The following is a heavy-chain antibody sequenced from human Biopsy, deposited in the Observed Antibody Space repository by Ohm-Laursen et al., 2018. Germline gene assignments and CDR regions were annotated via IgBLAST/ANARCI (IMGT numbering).Heavy chain of an antibody. V-gene: IGHV4-31*03. CDR3: ARWTPEYDSSRYYLDAFDI. CDR2: IYYDGTT. Sequence: PSQTLSLTCTVSGDSITNTIYYWAWIRQHPGKGLEWIGNIYYDGTTYYNPSLKSRFTISVDTSKNQFSLKLSSVTAADTAVYYCARWTPEYDSSRYYLDAFDIWGQGTKVTVSS. CDR1: GDSITNTIYY. J-gene: IGHJ3*02. D-gene: IGHD3-22*01.